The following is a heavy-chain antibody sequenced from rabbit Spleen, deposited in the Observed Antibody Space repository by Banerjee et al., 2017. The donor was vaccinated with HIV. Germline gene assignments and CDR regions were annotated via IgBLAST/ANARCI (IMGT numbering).Heavy chain of an antibody. V-gene: IGHV1S43*01. CDR2: IFTTSGTT. D-gene: IGHD5-1*01. Sequence: QSLEESGGDLVKPGASLTLTCKASGFDFSDGYGMSWVRQAPGKGLEWIAYIFTTSGTTYYTSWVNGRFTISRSTRLNTVTLQLNSLTAADAATYFCAREFKSVGYGSYELWGPGTLITVS. J-gene: IGHJ4*01. CDR1: GFDFSDGYG. CDR3: AREFKSVGYGSYEL.